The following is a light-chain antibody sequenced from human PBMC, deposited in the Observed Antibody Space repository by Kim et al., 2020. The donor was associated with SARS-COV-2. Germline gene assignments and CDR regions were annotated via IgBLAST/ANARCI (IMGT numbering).Light chain of an antibody. CDR1: QNIDNY. J-gene: IGKJ1*01. CDR3: QQYESYSRT. CDR2: KVS. Sequence: DIQITQSPSTLSASVGDRVTITCRASQNIDNYLAWYQQKPGKAPNLLIYKVSNLQSGVPSRFSGSGSGTEFTLTINSLQPDDFATYYCQQYESYSRTFGQGTKVDIK. V-gene: IGKV1-5*03.